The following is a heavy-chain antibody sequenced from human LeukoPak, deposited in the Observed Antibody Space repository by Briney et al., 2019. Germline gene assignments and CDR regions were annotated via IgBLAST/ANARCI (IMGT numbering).Heavy chain of an antibody. CDR3: ARLMGPEYCSSTSCWFDP. CDR1: GYSFTSYW. J-gene: IGHJ5*02. D-gene: IGHD2-2*01. CDR2: IDPSDSYT. Sequence: GESLRISCKGSGYSFTSYWISWVRQMPGKGLEWMGRIDPSDSYTNYSPSFQGHVTISADKSISTAYLQWSSLKASGTAMYYCARLMGPEYCSSTSCWFDPWGQGTLVTVSS. V-gene: IGHV5-10-1*01.